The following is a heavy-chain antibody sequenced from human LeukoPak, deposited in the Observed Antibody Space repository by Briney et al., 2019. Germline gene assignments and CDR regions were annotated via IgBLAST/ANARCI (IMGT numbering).Heavy chain of an antibody. J-gene: IGHJ5*02. CDR3: ARDAHWFDP. Sequence: GGSLRLSCAASGITYSSYWMSWVRQAPGKGLEWVAFIRYDGSNKYYADSVKGRFTISRDNSKNTLYLQMNSLRAEDTAVYYCARDAHWFDPWGQGTLVTVSS. CDR1: GITYSSYW. V-gene: IGHV3-30*02. CDR2: IRYDGSNK.